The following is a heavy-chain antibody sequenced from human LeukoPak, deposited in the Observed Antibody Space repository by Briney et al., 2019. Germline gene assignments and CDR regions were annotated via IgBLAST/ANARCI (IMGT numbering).Heavy chain of an antibody. J-gene: IGHJ6*03. CDR2: INPNSGGT. V-gene: IGHV1-2*02. D-gene: IGHD6-13*01. CDR1: GYTFTGYY. Sequence: ASVKVSCKASGYTFTGYYMHWVRQAPGQGLEWMGWINPNSGGTNYAQKFQGRVTMTRDTSISTAYMELSRLRSDDTAVYYCAGTPYYYYYYMDVWGKGTTVTISS. CDR3: AGTPYYYYYYMDV.